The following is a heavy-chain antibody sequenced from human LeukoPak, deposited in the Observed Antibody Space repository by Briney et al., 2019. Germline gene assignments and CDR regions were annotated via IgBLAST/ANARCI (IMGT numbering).Heavy chain of an antibody. J-gene: IGHJ4*02. Sequence: PGGSLRLSCAPSGVSFRGYDMYWVRQAPGMGLEWVGRIKSKTDGGTTDYAAPVKGRFTISRDDSKNTLYLQMNSLKTEDTAVYYCTTGRYDFWSGYYQNDYWGQGTLVTVSS. CDR2: IKSKTDGGTT. V-gene: IGHV3-15*01. CDR1: GVSFRGYD. CDR3: TTGRYDFWSGYYQNDY. D-gene: IGHD3-3*01.